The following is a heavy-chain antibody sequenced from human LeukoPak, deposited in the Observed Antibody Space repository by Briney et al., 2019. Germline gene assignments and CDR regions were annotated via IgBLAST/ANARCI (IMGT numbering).Heavy chain of an antibody. D-gene: IGHD2-21*01. CDR3: ARGLLLPYYFDY. Sequence: PSETLSLTCTVSGGSISSYYWSWIRQPPGKGLEWIGYIYYSGSTNYNPSLKSRVTISVDTSKNQFSLRLSSVTAADTAVYYCARGLLLPYYFDYWGQGTLVTVSS. J-gene: IGHJ4*02. V-gene: IGHV4-59*01. CDR2: IYYSGST. CDR1: GGSISSYY.